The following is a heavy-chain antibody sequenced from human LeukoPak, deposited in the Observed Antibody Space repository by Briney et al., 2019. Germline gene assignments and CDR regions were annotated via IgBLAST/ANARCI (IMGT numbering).Heavy chain of an antibody. V-gene: IGHV3-21*01. D-gene: IGHD6-19*01. J-gene: IGHJ4*02. CDR3: ARDFYSSGCKGD. CDR2: ISSSSSYI. Sequence: PSGSLRLSCAASGFTFSSYSMNWVRQAPGKGLEWVSSISSSSSYIYYADSVKGRFTISRDNAKNSLYLQMNSLRAEDTAVYYCARDFYSSGCKGDWGQGTLVTVSS. CDR1: GFTFSSYS.